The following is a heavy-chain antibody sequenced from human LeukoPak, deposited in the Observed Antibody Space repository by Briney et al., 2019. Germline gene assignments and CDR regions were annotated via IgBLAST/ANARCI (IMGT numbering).Heavy chain of an antibody. CDR3: ARGGLLLDHRKTYYFDY. J-gene: IGHJ4*02. CDR1: GFTFSSYA. CDR2: ISGSGGST. V-gene: IGHV3-23*01. D-gene: IGHD2-21*01. Sequence: GGSLRLSCAASGFTFSSYAMSWVRQAPGKGLEWVSAISGSGGSTYYADSVKGRFTISRDNSKNTLYLQMNSLRAEDTAVYYCARGGLLLDHRKTYYFDYWGQGTLVTVSS.